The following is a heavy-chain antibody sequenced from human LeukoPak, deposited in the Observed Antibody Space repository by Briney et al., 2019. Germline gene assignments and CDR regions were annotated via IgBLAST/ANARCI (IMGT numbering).Heavy chain of an antibody. V-gene: IGHV1-8*01. Sequence: GASVKVSCKASGYTFTSYDINWVRQATGQGLEWTGWMNPNSGNTGYAQKFQGRVTMTRNTSISTAYMELSSLRSEDTAVYYCARGIGVYYYYYYMDVWGKGTTVTVSS. J-gene: IGHJ6*03. CDR3: ARGIGVYYYYYYMDV. CDR1: GYTFTSYD. CDR2: MNPNSGNT. D-gene: IGHD3-3*01.